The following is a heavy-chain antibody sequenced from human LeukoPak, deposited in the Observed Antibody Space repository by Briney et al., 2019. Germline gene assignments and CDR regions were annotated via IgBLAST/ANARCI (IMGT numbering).Heavy chain of an antibody. V-gene: IGHV1-69*05. D-gene: IGHD6-13*01. CDR3: ARVLVRQQLVLGY. CDR1: GGTFSSYA. J-gene: IGHJ4*02. CDR2: IIPIFGTA. Sequence: SVKVSCKASGGTFSSYAISWVRQAPGQGLEWMGEIIPIFGTANYAQKFQGRVTITTDESTSTAYMELSSLRSEDTAVYYCARVLVRQQLVLGYWGQGTLVTVSS.